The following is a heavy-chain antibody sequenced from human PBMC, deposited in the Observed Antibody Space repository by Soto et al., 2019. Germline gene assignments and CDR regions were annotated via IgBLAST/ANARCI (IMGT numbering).Heavy chain of an antibody. V-gene: IGHV3-33*01. CDR1: GFTFSSYG. J-gene: IGHJ4*02. CDR2: IWYDGSNK. D-gene: IGHD4-17*01. CDR3: ARINDYGDFHYFDY. Sequence: GGSLRLSCAASGFTFSSYGMHWVRQAPGKGLEWVAVIWYDGSNKYYADSVKGRFTISRDNSKNTLYLQMNSLRAEDTAVYYCARINDYGDFHYFDYWGQGTLVTVSS.